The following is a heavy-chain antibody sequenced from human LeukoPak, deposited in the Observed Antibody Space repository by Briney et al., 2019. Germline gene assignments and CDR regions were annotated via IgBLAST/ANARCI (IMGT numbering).Heavy chain of an antibody. CDR3: AKGGSLIDY. Sequence: GGSLRLSCAASGFTFSSYVLSWVRQAPGKGLEWVSSISDSGDNTYYADSVKGRFTISRDNSQNTLHLEMNSLRAKDAAVYFCAKGGSLIDYWGQGTLVSVTS. V-gene: IGHV3-23*01. CDR1: GFTFSSYV. J-gene: IGHJ4*02. CDR2: ISDSGDNT. D-gene: IGHD1-1*01.